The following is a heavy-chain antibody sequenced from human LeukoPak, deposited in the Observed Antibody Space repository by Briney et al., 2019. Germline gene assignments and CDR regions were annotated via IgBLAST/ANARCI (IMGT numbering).Heavy chain of an antibody. V-gene: IGHV1-69*13. CDR1: GGTFSSYA. CDR2: IIPIFGTA. D-gene: IGHD4-23*01. Sequence: SVNVSCKASGGTFSSYAISWVRQAPGQGLEWMGGIIPIFGTANYAQKFQGRVTITADESTSTAYMELSSLRSEDTAVYYCARDINYGGNSKAFDIWGQGTMVTVSS. J-gene: IGHJ3*02. CDR3: ARDINYGGNSKAFDI.